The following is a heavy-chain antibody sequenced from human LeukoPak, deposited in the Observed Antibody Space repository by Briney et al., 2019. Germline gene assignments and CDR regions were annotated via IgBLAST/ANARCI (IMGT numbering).Heavy chain of an antibody. D-gene: IGHD2-8*01. Sequence: GGSLRLSCAASGFTFREYYMSWIRQAPGKGLEWVSYISHSGRTMYYADSVKGRFTISRDNAKNALYLQMNSLRAGDTAVYYCARDSIVRGNIGNDMDVWGKGTTVTVSS. CDR1: GFTFREYY. CDR2: ISHSGRTM. V-gene: IGHV3-11*01. CDR3: ARDSIVRGNIGNDMDV. J-gene: IGHJ6*03.